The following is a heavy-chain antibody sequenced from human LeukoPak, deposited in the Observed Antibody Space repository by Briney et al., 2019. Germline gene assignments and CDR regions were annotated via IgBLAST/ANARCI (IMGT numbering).Heavy chain of an antibody. V-gene: IGHV7-4-1*02. D-gene: IGHD3-22*01. J-gene: IGHJ4*02. CDR3: ARGGHDTGGYYRYYFDY. Sequence: ASVKVSCKTSGYTFFSNAMNWVRRAPGQGLEWMGWINTNTGNPTYAQGFTGRFVFSLDTSVSTAYLQINSLEAEDTAVYYCARGGHDTGGYYRYYFDYWGQGTLVTVSS. CDR1: GYTFFSNA. CDR2: INTNTGNP.